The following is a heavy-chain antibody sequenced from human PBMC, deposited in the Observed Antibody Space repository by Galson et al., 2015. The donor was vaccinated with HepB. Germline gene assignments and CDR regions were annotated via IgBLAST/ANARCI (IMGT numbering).Heavy chain of an antibody. Sequence: SLRLSCAASGFTFSSYAMHWVRQAPGKGLEWVAVISYDGSNKYYADSVKGRFTISRDNSKNTLYLQMNSLRAEDTAVYYCARDLYCSSTSCYTADLGYFDYWGQGTLVTVSS. J-gene: IGHJ4*02. CDR1: GFTFSSYA. V-gene: IGHV3-30-3*01. CDR2: ISYDGSNK. CDR3: ARDLYCSSTSCYTADLGYFDY. D-gene: IGHD2-2*02.